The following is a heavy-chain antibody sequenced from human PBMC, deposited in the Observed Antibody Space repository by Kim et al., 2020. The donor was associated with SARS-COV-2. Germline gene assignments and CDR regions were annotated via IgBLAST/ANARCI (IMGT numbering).Heavy chain of an antibody. D-gene: IGHD2-8*02. V-gene: IGHV1-69*13. J-gene: IGHJ4*02. Sequence: SVKVSCKASGGTFSSYAISWVRQAPGQGLEWMGGIIPIFGTANYAQKFQGRVTITADESTSTAYMELSSLRSEGTAVYYCAREGVLGWNHKPYYFDYWGQGTLVTVSS. CDR1: GGTFSSYA. CDR2: IIPIFGTA. CDR3: AREGVLGWNHKPYYFDY.